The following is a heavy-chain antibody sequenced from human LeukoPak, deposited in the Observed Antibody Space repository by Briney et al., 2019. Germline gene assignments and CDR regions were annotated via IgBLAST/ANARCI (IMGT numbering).Heavy chain of an antibody. CDR1: GGSFSGYY. CDR3: ARAPSGLVEPPTRGAYFDY. J-gene: IGHJ4*02. D-gene: IGHD2-2*01. V-gene: IGHV4-34*01. CDR2: MNNSGSS. Sequence: SESLSLTCAVYGGSFSGYYWSWIRQSPGKGLEWVGEMNNSGSSNHNPSLKSRVTISVDTSKNQFSLKLRSVTAADTAVYYCARAPSGLVEPPTRGAYFDYWGQGTLVTVSS.